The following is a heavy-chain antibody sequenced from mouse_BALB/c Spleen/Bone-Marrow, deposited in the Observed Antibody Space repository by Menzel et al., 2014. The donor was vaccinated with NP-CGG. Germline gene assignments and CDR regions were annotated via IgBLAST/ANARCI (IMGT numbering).Heavy chain of an antibody. V-gene: IGHV5-6*02. CDR3: GRNYYGSSYYFDY. J-gene: IGHJ2*01. Sequence: DVKSVESGGDLVKPGGSLKLSCVASGFTFSSYGMPWVRQTPDKRLEWVATISSGGSYTYYPDSVKGRFTISRDNAKSTLYLQMSSLKSEDTAMYYCGRNYYGSSYYFDYWGQGTTLTVSS. D-gene: IGHD1-1*01. CDR1: GFTFSSYG. CDR2: ISSGGSYT.